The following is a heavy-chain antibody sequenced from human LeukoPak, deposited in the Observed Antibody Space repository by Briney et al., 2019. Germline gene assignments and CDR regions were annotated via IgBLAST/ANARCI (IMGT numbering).Heavy chain of an antibody. CDR1: GDSISTYY. Sequence: SETLSLTCIVSGDSISTYYWNWIRQPPGKGLEWIGYIYYTGRTNSNPSLESRVTISVDTSKNQFSLKLTSVTAADTAVYYCASQSSSWPYYYYYYMDVWGKGTTVTVSS. J-gene: IGHJ6*03. V-gene: IGHV4-59*01. D-gene: IGHD6-13*01. CDR3: ASQSSSWPYYYYYYMDV. CDR2: IYYTGRT.